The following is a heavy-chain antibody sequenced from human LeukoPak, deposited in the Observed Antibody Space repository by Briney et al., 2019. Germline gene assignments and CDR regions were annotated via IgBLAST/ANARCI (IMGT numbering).Heavy chain of an antibody. J-gene: IGHJ4*02. V-gene: IGHV3-23*01. CDR2: ISNSGDST. CDR3: ARGSIGYTYKNPRPYDY. D-gene: IGHD5-18*01. Sequence: PGGSLRLSCAASGFTFGSYAMSWVRQAPGKGLEWVSPISNSGDSTYYADSVKGRFTISRDNSKNTLYLQMNNLRAEDTAAYYCARGSIGYTYKNPRPYDYWGQGTLVTVSS. CDR1: GFTFGSYA.